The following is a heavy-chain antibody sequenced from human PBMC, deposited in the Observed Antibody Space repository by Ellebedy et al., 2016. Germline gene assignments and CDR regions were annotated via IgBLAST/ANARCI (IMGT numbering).Heavy chain of an antibody. V-gene: IGHV3-33*08. J-gene: IGHJ4*02. CDR3: ARETVTPSFSSDRSVYYFDV. CDR2: LWYDESNK. Sequence: GGSLRLSCAASGFTLSGFGLHWVRQAPGKGLEWVAVLWYDESNKYYADSVKGRFTISRDNSTDTLYLQMISLRVEDTAIYYCARETVTPSFSSDRSVYYFDVWGQGTLVSVSS. D-gene: IGHD3-22*01. CDR1: GFTLSGFG.